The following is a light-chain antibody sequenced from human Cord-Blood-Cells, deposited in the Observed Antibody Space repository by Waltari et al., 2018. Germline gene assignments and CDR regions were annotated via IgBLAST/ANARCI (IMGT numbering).Light chain of an antibody. CDR3: SSYTSSSTLV. V-gene: IGLV2-14*03. CDR2: DVS. CDR1: SSDVGGYNY. Sequence: QSALTQPASVFGSPGQSITISCTGTSSDVGGYNYVSWYQQHPGKAPKLMIYDVSNRPSCVASRFSCSKSGNTASLPISVLQAEDEADYYCSSYTSSSTLVFGGGTKLTVL. J-gene: IGLJ3*02.